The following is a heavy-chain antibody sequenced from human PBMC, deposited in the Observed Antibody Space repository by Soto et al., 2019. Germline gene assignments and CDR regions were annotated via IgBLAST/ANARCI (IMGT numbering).Heavy chain of an antibody. CDR2: IKQDGSDR. CDR1: GFALSNHW. V-gene: IGHV3-7*05. CDR3: AKATSTWGC. Sequence: EVQLVESGGGLVQPGGSLRLSCVASGFALSNHWINWVRQAPGKGLEWVANIKQDGSDRNYVDSVKGRFTISRDNARNSLYLQMNSLRAEGTAAYDCAKATSTWGCWGQGTLVTVSS. D-gene: IGHD1-26*01. J-gene: IGHJ4*02.